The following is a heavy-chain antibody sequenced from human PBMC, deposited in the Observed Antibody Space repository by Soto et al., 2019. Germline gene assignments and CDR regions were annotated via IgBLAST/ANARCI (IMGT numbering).Heavy chain of an antibody. Sequence: GASVKVSCKASGYTFTSYGISWVRQAPGQGLGWMGWIGAYNGNTNYAQNFQGRVTMTTDTSTSTAYMELRSLRSDDTAVYYCAKVGSYCTTSSCLDYWGQGTLVTVSS. D-gene: IGHD2-2*01. CDR3: AKVGSYCTTSSCLDY. CDR1: GYTFTSYG. V-gene: IGHV1-18*01. J-gene: IGHJ4*02. CDR2: IGAYNGNT.